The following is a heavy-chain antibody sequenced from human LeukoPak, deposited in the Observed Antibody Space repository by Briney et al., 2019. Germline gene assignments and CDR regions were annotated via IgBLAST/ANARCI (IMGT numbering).Heavy chain of an antibody. CDR2: INPNTGGT. D-gene: IGHD3-9*01. CDR3: ARGPPRPPTLLRYFDWPRLPLSGWFDP. CDR1: GNTFTGYY. V-gene: IGHV1-2*02. J-gene: IGHJ5*02. Sequence: ASVKVSCKASGNTFTGYYMHWVRQAPGQGLEWMGWINPNTGGTNYAQKFQGRVTMTRNTSISTAYMELSSLRSEDTAVYYCARGPPRPPTLLRYFDWPRLPLSGWFDPWGQGTLVTVSS.